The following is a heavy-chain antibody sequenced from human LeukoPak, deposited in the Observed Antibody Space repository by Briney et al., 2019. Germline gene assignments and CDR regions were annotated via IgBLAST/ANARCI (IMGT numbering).Heavy chain of an antibody. Sequence: GGSLRLSCAASGFTLSYYWMTWVRQVPGKGLEWVASIKQDGSEKHYVDSVKGRFTISRDNAEKSLYLQMNSLRAEDTAVCYCARGLTSDYWGQGTLVTVSS. CDR1: GFTLSYYW. J-gene: IGHJ4*02. CDR3: ARGLTSDY. CDR2: IKQDGSEK. V-gene: IGHV3-7*03.